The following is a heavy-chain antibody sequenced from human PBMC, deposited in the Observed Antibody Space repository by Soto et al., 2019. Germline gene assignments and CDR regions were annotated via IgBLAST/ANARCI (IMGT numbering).Heavy chain of an antibody. J-gene: IGHJ6*02. Sequence: PSETLSLTCTVSGGPISSSSYYWGWIRQPPGKGLEWIGSIYYSGSTYYNPSLKSRVTISVDTSKNQFSLKLSSVTAADTAVYYCARLSYYYGMDVWGQGTTVTVSS. CDR1: GGPISSSSYY. CDR2: IYYSGST. CDR3: ARLSYYYGMDV. V-gene: IGHV4-39*01.